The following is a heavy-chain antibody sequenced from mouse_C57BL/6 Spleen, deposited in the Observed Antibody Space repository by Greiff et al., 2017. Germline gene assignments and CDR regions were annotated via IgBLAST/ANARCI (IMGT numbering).Heavy chain of an antibody. J-gene: IGHJ1*03. CDR1: GYTFTSYW. CDR2: IDPSDSYT. CDR3: ARGGSTMVTTLYFEV. D-gene: IGHD2-2*01. V-gene: IGHV1-50*01. Sequence: QVQLQQPGAELVKPGASVKLSCKASGYTFTSYWMQWVKQRPGQGLEWIGEIDPSDSYTNYNQKFTGKATLTVDTSSSTAYMQLSSLTSEDSAVYYCARGGSTMVTTLYFEVWGTGTTVTVSS.